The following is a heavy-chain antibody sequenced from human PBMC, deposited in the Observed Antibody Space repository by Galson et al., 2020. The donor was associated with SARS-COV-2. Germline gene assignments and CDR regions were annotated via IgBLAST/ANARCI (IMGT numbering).Heavy chain of an antibody. CDR2: VIPMLGVV. CDR3: ARDRGGTYSRNDAFDI. J-gene: IGHJ3*02. V-gene: IGHV1-69*02. CDR1: GGTFSSYS. D-gene: IGHD1-26*01. Sequence: SVKVSCKASGGTFSSYSVNWVRQAPGQGLEWMGRVIPMLGVVKYAQKFQGKATITADKSTSTAYMELSSLTSEDTAEYFCARDRGGTYSRNDAFDIWGQGTMVTVSS.